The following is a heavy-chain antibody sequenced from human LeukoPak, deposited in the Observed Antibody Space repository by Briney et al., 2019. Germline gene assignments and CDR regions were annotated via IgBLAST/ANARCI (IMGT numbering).Heavy chain of an antibody. CDR2: IYYSGNT. CDR3: AREVRELRYDSSGYSHWFDP. D-gene: IGHD3-22*01. J-gene: IGHJ5*02. Sequence: SETLSLTCTVSGGSISTYYWSWIRQPPGKGLEWIGYIYYSGNTNYNPSLKSRVTISVDTSKNQFSLKLSSVTAADTAVYYCAREVRELRYDSSGYSHWFDPWGQGTLVTVSS. V-gene: IGHV4-59*01. CDR1: GGSISTYY.